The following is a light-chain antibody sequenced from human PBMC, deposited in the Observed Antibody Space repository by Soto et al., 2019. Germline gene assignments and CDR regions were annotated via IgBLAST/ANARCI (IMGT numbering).Light chain of an antibody. CDR3: QQGYNTPHT. Sequence: DIQMTQSPSSLSASVGDRVTITCRASQSITTYLNWYQQKPGKAPKLLIYAASSLQSGVPSRFSGSGSGTDFTLTIGSLPPEDFATYYCQQGYNTPHTFGQGTNLEIK. V-gene: IGKV1-39*01. CDR1: QSITTY. J-gene: IGKJ2*01. CDR2: AAS.